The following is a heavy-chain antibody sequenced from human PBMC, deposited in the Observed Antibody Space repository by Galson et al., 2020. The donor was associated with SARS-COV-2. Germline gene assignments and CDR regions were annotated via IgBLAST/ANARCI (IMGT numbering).Heavy chain of an antibody. J-gene: IGHJ5*02. V-gene: IGHV4-39*07. Sequence: SETLSLTCTVSGDSISSSRYYWGWVRQPPGKGLEWIGSIYYSGTTYYNSSLKGRVTISIATSKNQFSLKLTSVTAADTAVYYCARAGSRVTTSGDFYPWGQGTLVTVSS. D-gene: IGHD4-4*01. CDR3: ARAGSRVTTSGDFYP. CDR1: GDSISSSRYY. CDR2: IYYSGTT.